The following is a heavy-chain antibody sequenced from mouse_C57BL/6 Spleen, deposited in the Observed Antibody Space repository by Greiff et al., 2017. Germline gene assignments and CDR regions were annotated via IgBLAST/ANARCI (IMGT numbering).Heavy chain of an antibody. V-gene: IGHV6-3*01. D-gene: IGHD2-4*01. J-gene: IGHJ4*01. CDR1: GFTFSNYW. Sequence: EVNVVESGGGLVQPGGSMKLSCVASGFTFSNYWMNWVRQSPEKGLEWVAQIRLKSDNYATHYAESVKGRFTISRDDSKSSVYLQMNNLRAEDTGIYYCTLYYDYDVRGDYWGQGTSVTVSS. CDR2: IRLKSDNYAT. CDR3: TLYYDYDVRGDY.